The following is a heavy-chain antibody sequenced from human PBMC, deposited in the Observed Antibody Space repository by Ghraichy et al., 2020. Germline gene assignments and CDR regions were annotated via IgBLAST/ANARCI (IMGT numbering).Heavy chain of an antibody. CDR3: ARDDRPRTIKRIAVAGTTY. CDR1: GFTFSSYW. J-gene: IGHJ4*01. Sequence: ETLSLTCAASGFTFSSYWMSWVRQAPGKGLEWVANIKQDGSEKYYVDSVKGRFTISRNNAKNSLYLQMNSLRAEATAVYYCARDDRPRTIKRIAVAGTTYWGPGTLVTVSS. V-gene: IGHV3-7*01. D-gene: IGHD6-19*01. CDR2: IKQDGSEK.